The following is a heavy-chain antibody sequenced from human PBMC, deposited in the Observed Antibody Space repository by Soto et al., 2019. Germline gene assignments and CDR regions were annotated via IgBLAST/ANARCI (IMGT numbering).Heavy chain of an antibody. J-gene: IGHJ6*03. CDR3: ARDHYDFWSGNYYHYFMDV. Sequence: SLRLSCAASGFTFSSYWMHWVRQAPGKGLVWVSRINSDGSSTSYADSVKGRFTISRDNAKNTLYLQMNSLRAEDTAVYYCARDHYDFWSGNYYHYFMDVWGKGTTVIVSS. V-gene: IGHV3-74*01. CDR1: GFTFSSYW. CDR2: INSDGSST. D-gene: IGHD3-3*01.